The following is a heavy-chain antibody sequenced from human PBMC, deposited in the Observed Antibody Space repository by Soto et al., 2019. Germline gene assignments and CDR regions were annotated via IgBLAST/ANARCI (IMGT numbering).Heavy chain of an antibody. V-gene: IGHV3-23*01. D-gene: IGHD3-10*01. J-gene: IGHJ4*02. Sequence: EVQLLESGGGLVQPGGSLRLACAASGFTFSSYAMSWVRQAPGKGLEWVSALTSGGSTYYADSVEVRFTIPRDNSKDTLYLKMNSLRADDTAVYYCAKGRGGLGSYSYSFAYWGQETLVAVSS. CDR1: GFTFSSYA. CDR3: AKGRGGLGSYSYSFAY. CDR2: LTSGGST.